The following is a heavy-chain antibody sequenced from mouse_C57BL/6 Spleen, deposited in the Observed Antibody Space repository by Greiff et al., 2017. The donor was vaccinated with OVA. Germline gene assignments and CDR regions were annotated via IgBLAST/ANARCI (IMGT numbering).Heavy chain of an antibody. V-gene: IGHV1-77*01. D-gene: IGHD2-4*01. CDR3: ASSGYDYPWFAY. Sequence: VQLQQSGAELVKPGASVKISCKASGYTFTDYYINWVKQRPGQGLEWIGKIGPGSGSTYYNEKFKGKATLTADKSSSPAYMQLSSLTSEDSAVYFCASSGYDYPWFAYWGQGTLVTVSA. CDR2: IGPGSGST. CDR1: GYTFTDYY. J-gene: IGHJ3*01.